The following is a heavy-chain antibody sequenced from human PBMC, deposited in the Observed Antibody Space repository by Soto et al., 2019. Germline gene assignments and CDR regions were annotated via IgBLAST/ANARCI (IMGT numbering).Heavy chain of an antibody. CDR2: IYYSGST. Sequence: QLQLQESGPGLVKPSETLSLTCTVSGGSISSSSYYWGWIRQPPGKGLEWIGSIYYSGSTYYNPSLKSRVTISVDTSKNQFSLKLSSVTAADTAVYYCARRGSNIVVVPAATDYWGQGTLVTVSS. V-gene: IGHV4-39*01. J-gene: IGHJ4*02. D-gene: IGHD2-2*01. CDR3: ARRGSNIVVVPAATDY. CDR1: GGSISSSSYY.